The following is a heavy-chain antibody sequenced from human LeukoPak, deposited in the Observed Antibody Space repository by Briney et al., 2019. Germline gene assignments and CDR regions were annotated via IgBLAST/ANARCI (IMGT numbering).Heavy chain of an antibody. Sequence: GESLKISCKGSGYSFTSYWIGWVRQMPGKGLEWMGIIYPGDSDTRYSPSFQGQVTISADKSISTAYLQWGSLKASDTAMYYCARSDYDILTGYPVDPFDYWGQGTLVTVSS. CDR1: GYSFTSYW. D-gene: IGHD3-9*01. CDR2: IYPGDSDT. J-gene: IGHJ4*02. V-gene: IGHV5-51*01. CDR3: ARSDYDILTGYPVDPFDY.